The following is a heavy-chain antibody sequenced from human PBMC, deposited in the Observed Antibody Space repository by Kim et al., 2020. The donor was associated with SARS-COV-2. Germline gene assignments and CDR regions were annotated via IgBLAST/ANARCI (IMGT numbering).Heavy chain of an antibody. V-gene: IGHV3-21*01. D-gene: IGHD3-3*01. CDR1: GFTISTFS. J-gene: IGHJ6*01. CDR3: ARTIFGSDDYYYGMDV. CDR2: ISSTGRHT. Sequence: GGSLRLSCAASGFTISTFSMNWVRQAPGKGLEWVSSISSTGRHTYYADSMKGRFTISRDNAKNSLYLQMNSLRDEDTAVYYCARTIFGSDDYYYGMDVWG.